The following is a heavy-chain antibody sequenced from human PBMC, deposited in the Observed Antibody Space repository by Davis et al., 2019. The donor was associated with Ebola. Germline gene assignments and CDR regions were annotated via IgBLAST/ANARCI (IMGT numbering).Heavy chain of an antibody. J-gene: IGHJ6*02. CDR2: INPSAGYT. CDR1: GYTFTNYY. V-gene: IGHV1-46*01. Sequence: ASVKVSCKAFGYTFTNYYVHCVRQAPGQGLEWMGVINPSAGYTNYAQNVQGRVTITRDTSTSTVYMEVRRLRSDDTAVYYCARDGPDYYGLDVWGQGTAVTVSS. CDR3: ARDGPDYYGLDV.